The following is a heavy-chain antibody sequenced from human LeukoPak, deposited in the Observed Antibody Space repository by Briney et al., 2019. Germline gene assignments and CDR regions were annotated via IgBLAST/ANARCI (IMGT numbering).Heavy chain of an antibody. J-gene: IGHJ4*02. Sequence: AASVKVSCKASGYTFTSYGISWVRQTPGQGLEWMGWISAYNGNTNYAQKLQGRVTMTTDTSTSTAYMELRSLRSDDTGVYYCARVPLQYYDILTGYYKPFDYWGQGTLVTVSS. D-gene: IGHD3-9*01. CDR3: ARVPLQYYDILTGYYKPFDY. CDR1: GYTFTSYG. V-gene: IGHV1-18*01. CDR2: ISAYNGNT.